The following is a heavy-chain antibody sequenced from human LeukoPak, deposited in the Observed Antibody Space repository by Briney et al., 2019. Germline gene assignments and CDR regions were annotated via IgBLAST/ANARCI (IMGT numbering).Heavy chain of an antibody. CDR1: GFTFSSYA. J-gene: IGHJ4*02. CDR3: AKEIVVLPAVGDYFDY. V-gene: IGHV3-23*01. Sequence: PGGSLRLSCAASGFTFSSYAMSWVRQAPGKGLEWVSAISGSGGSTYYADSVKGRFTISRDKSKNTVYLQMNSLRAEDTAIYYCAKEIVVLPAVGDYFDYWGQGTLVTVSS. D-gene: IGHD2-2*01. CDR2: ISGSGGST.